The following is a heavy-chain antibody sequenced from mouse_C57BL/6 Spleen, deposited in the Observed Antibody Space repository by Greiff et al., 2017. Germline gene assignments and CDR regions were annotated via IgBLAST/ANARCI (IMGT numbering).Heavy chain of an antibody. D-gene: IGHD2-5*01. Sequence: QVQLKQPGTELVKPGASVKLSCKASGYTFTSYWMHWVKQRPGQGLEWIGNINPSNGGTNYNEKFKSKATLTVDKSSSTAYMQLSSLTSEDSAVYYCARSRPLYYSNYDFDYWGQGTTLTVSS. CDR1: GYTFTSYW. CDR2: INPSNGGT. CDR3: ARSRPLYYSNYDFDY. V-gene: IGHV1-53*01. J-gene: IGHJ2*01.